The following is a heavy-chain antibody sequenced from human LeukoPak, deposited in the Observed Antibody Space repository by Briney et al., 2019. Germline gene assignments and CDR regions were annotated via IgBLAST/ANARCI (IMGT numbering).Heavy chain of an antibody. CDR3: ARPPGIAAAWFDP. CDR2: VDYSGST. D-gene: IGHD6-13*01. Sequence: SETLSLTCTVSGGSISRSSYNWGWIRQPLGKGLEWVGSVDYSGSTYYNPSLKSRVTISVDTSKNQFSLMVTSVTAADTAVYYCARPPGIAAAWFDPWGQGTLVTVSS. V-gene: IGHV4-39*01. J-gene: IGHJ5*02. CDR1: GGSISRSSYN.